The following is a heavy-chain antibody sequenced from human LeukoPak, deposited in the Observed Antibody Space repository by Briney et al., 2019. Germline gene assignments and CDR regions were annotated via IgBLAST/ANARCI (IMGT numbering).Heavy chain of an antibody. V-gene: IGHV3-23*01. Sequence: GGSLRLSCAASGFTFSGYTMSWVRQAPGKGLEWVSGTSVSGDYTYYADSVKGRFTISRDNSKDTLYLQMNSLRAEDTAVYYCARALQLWSFDYWGQGTLVTVSS. CDR3: ARALQLWSFDY. CDR1: GFTFSGYT. D-gene: IGHD5-18*01. J-gene: IGHJ4*02. CDR2: TSVSGDYT.